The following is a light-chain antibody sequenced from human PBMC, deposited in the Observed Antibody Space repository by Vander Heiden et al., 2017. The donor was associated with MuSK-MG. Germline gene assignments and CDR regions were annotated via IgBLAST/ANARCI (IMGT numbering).Light chain of an antibody. CDR3: QQRSSWPIT. V-gene: IGKV3-11*01. Sequence: EIVLTQSPATLSLSPGERATLSCRASQRVRSYIASYQQKPGQAPRLLIYDLSNRATGIPARFSGSGSNTDFTLTISSLEAEDFAVYYCQQRSSWPITFGQGTRLEIK. CDR2: DLS. CDR1: QRVRSY. J-gene: IGKJ5*01.